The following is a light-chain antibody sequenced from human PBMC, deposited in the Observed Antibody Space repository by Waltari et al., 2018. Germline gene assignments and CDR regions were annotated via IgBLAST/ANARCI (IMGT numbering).Light chain of an antibody. CDR2: YAS. V-gene: IGKV1-39*01. Sequence: DIQMSQSPSSLSASVGDRVTITCRASQGITSYLNWYQQKPGQAPKLLIYYASTLASGVPSRFGGSGSGTEFTLTISSLQPEDFATYYCQQGDIYPLTFGGGTKVEIK. J-gene: IGKJ4*01. CDR3: QQGDIYPLT. CDR1: QGITSY.